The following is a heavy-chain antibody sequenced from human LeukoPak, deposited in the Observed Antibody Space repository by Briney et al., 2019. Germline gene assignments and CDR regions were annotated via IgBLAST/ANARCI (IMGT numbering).Heavy chain of an antibody. CDR3: ARRAAVAYFDY. J-gene: IGHJ4*02. Sequence: SETLSLTCTVSGGSVSSGSYYWIWIRQPPGKGLEWIGYIYYSGSTNYNPSLKSRVTISIDTSKNQFSLRLSSVTAADTAVYYCARRAAVAYFDYWGQGTLVTVSS. CDR2: IYYSGST. V-gene: IGHV4-61*01. D-gene: IGHD6-19*01. CDR1: GGSVSSGSYY.